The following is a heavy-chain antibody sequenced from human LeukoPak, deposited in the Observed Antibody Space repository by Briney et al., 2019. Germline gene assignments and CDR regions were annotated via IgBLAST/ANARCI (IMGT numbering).Heavy chain of an antibody. V-gene: IGHV3-33*01. CDR1: GFTVSSYG. J-gene: IGHJ4*02. CDR3: ARRNSGWYGPDY. D-gene: IGHD6-19*01. Sequence: GRSLRLSCAVSGFTVSSYGMHWVRQAPGKGLEWVAVIWYDGSNKEYADSVKGRFTIARDNSKKTLYLQMNSLRAEDTAVYYCARRNSGWYGPDYWGQGTLVTVSS. CDR2: IWYDGSNK.